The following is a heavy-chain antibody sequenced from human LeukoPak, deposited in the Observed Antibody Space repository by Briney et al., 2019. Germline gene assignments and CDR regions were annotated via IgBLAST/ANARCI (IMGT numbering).Heavy chain of an antibody. V-gene: IGHV3-9*01. CDR3: AKDSSAAGTSVDY. CDR1: GFTFDNLA. D-gene: IGHD6-13*01. CDR2: ISGNSGSI. Sequence: PGGSMILSWAASGFTFDNLAIHWVRQAAGKCMGWVSGISGNSGSIGYADSVKGRFTISRDNAQNSLYLQMNSLRAEDTALYYCAKDSSAAGTSVDYWGQGTLVTVSS. J-gene: IGHJ4*02.